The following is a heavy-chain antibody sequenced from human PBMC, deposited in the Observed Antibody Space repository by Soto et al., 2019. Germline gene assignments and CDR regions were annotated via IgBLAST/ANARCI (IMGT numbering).Heavy chain of an antibody. J-gene: IGHJ4*02. CDR3: ASDSPMVRGVIGIDY. CDR1: GFTFTTYT. D-gene: IGHD3-10*01. V-gene: IGHV3-21*01. Sequence: LRLSCAASGFTFTTYTMSWVRQAPGKGLEWVSSISSSSSRIYYADSVQGRFTISRDNAKNSLYLQMNSLRAEDTAVYYCASDSPMVRGVIGIDYWGQGTLVTVSS. CDR2: ISSSSSRI.